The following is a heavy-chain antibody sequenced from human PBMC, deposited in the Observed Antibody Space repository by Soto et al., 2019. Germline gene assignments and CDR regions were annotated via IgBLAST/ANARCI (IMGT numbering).Heavy chain of an antibody. D-gene: IGHD2-2*02. J-gene: IGHJ4*02. CDR1: GYTFTTYS. CDR2: INAGNGKT. CDR3: ARAGDDCSTTSCYMIDY. V-gene: IGHV1-3*01. Sequence: ASVKVSCKASGYTFTTYSIHWVRQAPGQRLEWMGWINAGNGKTKYSQKFQDRVTITRDTSATTAYMELSSLTSEDTAVYYCARAGDDCSTTSCYMIDYWGQGTLVTSPQ.